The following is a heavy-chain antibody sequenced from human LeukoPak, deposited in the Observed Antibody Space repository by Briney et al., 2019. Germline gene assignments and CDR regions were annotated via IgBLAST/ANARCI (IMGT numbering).Heavy chain of an antibody. Sequence: PGGSLRLSCAASGFTFSSYAMHWVRQAPGKGLEYVSAISSNGGSTYYANSVKGRFTISRDNSKNTLYLQMGSLRAEDTAVYYCAKDHGGVTTPFDYWGQGTLVTVSS. CDR2: ISSNGGST. D-gene: IGHD4-4*01. V-gene: IGHV3-64*01. CDR3: AKDHGGVTTPFDY. J-gene: IGHJ4*02. CDR1: GFTFSSYA.